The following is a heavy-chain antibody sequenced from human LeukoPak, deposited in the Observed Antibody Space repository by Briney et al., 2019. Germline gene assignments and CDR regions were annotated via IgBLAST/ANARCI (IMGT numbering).Heavy chain of an antibody. V-gene: IGHV3-23*01. CDR3: ARESGPARFYYYYGMDV. CDR2: ISGSGGST. D-gene: IGHD2-2*01. CDR1: GFTFSSYA. Sequence: GGSLRLSCAASGFTFSSYAMSWVRQAPGKGLEWVSAISGSGGSTYYADSVKGRFTIARDNSKNTLYLQMNSLRAEDTAVYYCARESGPARFYYYYGMDVWGQGTTVTVSS. J-gene: IGHJ6*02.